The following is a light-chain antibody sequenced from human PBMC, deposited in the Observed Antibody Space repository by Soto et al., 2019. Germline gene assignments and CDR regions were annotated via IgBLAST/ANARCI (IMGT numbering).Light chain of an antibody. CDR3: QQYGSSPPYT. Sequence: EIVLTQSPGTLSLSPGERATLSCRASQSVSSSYLAWYQQKPGQAPRLLMYAASSRATGIPDRFSGSGSGTDFTLTISRLEPDAFAVYYCQQYGSSPPYTFGQGTKLEIK. V-gene: IGKV3-20*01. J-gene: IGKJ2*01. CDR2: AAS. CDR1: QSVSSSY.